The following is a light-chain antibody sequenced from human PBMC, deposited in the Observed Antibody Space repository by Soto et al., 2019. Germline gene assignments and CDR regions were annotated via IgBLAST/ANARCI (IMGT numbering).Light chain of an antibody. V-gene: IGLV2-11*01. CDR2: DVT. Sequence: QSALTQPASVSGSPGQSITISCTGTSSDVGGYNYVSWYQQYPGKAPKLMIYDVTKRPSGVRDRFSASKSGNTASLTISGLQAEDEADYYCCSYAGSYTYVFGTGTKLTVL. CDR1: SSDVGGYNY. J-gene: IGLJ1*01. CDR3: CSYAGSYTYV.